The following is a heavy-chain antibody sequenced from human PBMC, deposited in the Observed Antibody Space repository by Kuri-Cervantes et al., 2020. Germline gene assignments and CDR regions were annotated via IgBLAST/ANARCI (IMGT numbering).Heavy chain of an antibody. D-gene: IGHD4/OR15-4a*01. CDR3: ARDLNYGEYYYYYGMDV. CDR1: GFTFSSYD. Sequence: ESLKSSCAASGFTFSSYDMHWVRQATGKGLEWVSAIGTAGDTYYPGSVKGRFTISRENAKNSLYLQMNSLRAGDTAVYYCARDLNYGEYYYYYGMDVWGQGTTVTVSS. CDR2: IGTAGDT. V-gene: IGHV3-13*01. J-gene: IGHJ6*02.